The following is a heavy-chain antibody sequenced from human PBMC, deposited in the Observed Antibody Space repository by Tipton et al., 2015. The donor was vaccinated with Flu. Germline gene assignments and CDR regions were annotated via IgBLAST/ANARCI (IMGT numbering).Heavy chain of an antibody. J-gene: IGHJ5*02. CDR1: GGSISSSSYY. CDR3: ARDFYDSSGYPRFDP. CDR2: IYYSGST. Sequence: TLSLTCTVSGGSISSSSYYWGWIRQPPGKGLEWIGSIYYSGSTYYNPSLKSRVTMSVDTSKNQFSLKLSSVTAADTAVYYCARDFYDSSGYPRFDPWGQGTLVTVSS. D-gene: IGHD3-22*01. V-gene: IGHV4-39*07.